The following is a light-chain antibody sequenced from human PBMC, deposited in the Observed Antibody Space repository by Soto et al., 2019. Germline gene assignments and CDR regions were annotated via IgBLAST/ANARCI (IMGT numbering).Light chain of an antibody. CDR3: CSYAGRSTVI. CDR1: SGDIGTYNL. CDR2: EGY. Sequence: QSVLTQPASVSGSPGQSITISCTGTSGDIGTYNLVSWYQQHPGRAPKLIIFEGYKRPSGVSNRFSASKSGNTASLAVSGLQAEDEADYHCCSYAGRSTVICGGGTKVTVL. V-gene: IGLV2-23*01. J-gene: IGLJ2*01.